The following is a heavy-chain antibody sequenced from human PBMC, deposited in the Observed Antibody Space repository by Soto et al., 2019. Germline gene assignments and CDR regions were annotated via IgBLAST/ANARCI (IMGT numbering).Heavy chain of an antibody. CDR3: ARGLILWFGELSRRGGYYYYMDV. J-gene: IGHJ6*03. D-gene: IGHD3-10*01. CDR2: FNDSGDI. Sequence: QVQLQQWGAGLLKPSETLSLTCAVYGGSFSGYQWSWIRQTPGKGLEWIGGFNDSGDIHYNPSLKSRVTILVDSPKKQISLRLSSVTAADTAVYYCARGLILWFGELSRRGGYYYYMDVWGKGTTVTVSS. CDR1: GGSFSGYQ. V-gene: IGHV4-34*01.